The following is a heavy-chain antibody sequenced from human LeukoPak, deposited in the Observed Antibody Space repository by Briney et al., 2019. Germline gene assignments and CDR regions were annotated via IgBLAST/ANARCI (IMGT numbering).Heavy chain of an antibody. CDR1: GGSISSGSYY. J-gene: IGHJ4*02. V-gene: IGHV4-61*02. CDR2: IYTSGST. Sequence: PSETLSLTCTVSGGSISSGSYYWSWIRQPAGKGLEWIGRIYTSGSTNYNPSLKSRVTISVDTSKNQFSLKLSSVTAADTAVYYCARSSRLWFGEDGRDYWGQGTLVTVSS. CDR3: ARSSRLWFGEDGRDY. D-gene: IGHD3-10*01.